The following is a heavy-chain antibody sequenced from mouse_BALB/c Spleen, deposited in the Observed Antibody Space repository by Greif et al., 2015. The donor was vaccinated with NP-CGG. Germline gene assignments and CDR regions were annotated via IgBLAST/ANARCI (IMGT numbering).Heavy chain of an antibody. CDR1: GYAFSSSW. D-gene: IGHD1-1*01. V-gene: IGHV1-82*01. J-gene: IGHJ4*01. CDR2: IYPGDGDT. CDR3: ARSVYYGSSYAMDY. Sequence: VKLQESGPELVKPGASVKISCKASGYAFSSSWMNWVKQRPGQGLEWIGRIYPGDGDTNYNGKFKGKATLTAGKSSSTAYMQLSSLTSVDSAVYFCARSVYYGSSYAMDYWGQGTSVTVSS.